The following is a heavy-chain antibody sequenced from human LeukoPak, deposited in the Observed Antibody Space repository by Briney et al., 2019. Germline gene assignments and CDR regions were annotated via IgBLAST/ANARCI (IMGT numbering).Heavy chain of an antibody. D-gene: IGHD6-13*01. J-gene: IGHJ5*02. CDR2: ISAYNGNT. V-gene: IGHV1-18*01. CDR1: GYTFTSYG. Sequence: ASVKVSCKASGYTFTSYGISWVRQAPGQGLEWMGWISAYNGNTNYAQKLQGRVTMTTDTSTSTAYMELRSLRSDDTAVYYCARASKSSSWYRGAFENWFDPWGQGTLVTVSS. CDR3: ARASKSSSWYRGAFENWFDP.